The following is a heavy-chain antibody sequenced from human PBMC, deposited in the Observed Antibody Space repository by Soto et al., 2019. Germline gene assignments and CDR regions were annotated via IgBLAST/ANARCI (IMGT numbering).Heavy chain of an antibody. J-gene: IGHJ4*01. Sequence: EVQLVESGGGLVQPGGSVRLSCAASGFTFSSYWMHWVRQAPGKGLMWVSRIHNDGSTTRYADSVKGRFTISRDNAKNTLYLQMSSLRVEDTAVYYCARDNWNSYWGQGTLVPVSS. CDR3: ARDNWNSY. V-gene: IGHV3-74*01. D-gene: IGHD1-7*01. CDR2: IHNDGSTT. CDR1: GFTFSSYW.